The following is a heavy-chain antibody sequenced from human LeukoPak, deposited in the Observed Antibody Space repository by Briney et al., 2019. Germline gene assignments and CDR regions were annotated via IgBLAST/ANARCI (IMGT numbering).Heavy chain of an antibody. Sequence: PGGSLRLSCAASGFIVSSSSMSWIRQAPGKGLEWVSYIHSNSSYTNYADSVKGRFTISRDNAKNSLYLQMNSLRAEDTAVYYCARALTLLWFGELSPSFDYWGQGTLVTVSS. CDR1: GFIVSSSS. CDR2: IHSNSSYT. V-gene: IGHV3-11*05. J-gene: IGHJ4*02. D-gene: IGHD3-10*01. CDR3: ARALTLLWFGELSPSFDY.